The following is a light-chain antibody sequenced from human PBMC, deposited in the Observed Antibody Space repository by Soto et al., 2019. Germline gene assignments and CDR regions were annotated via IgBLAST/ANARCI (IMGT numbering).Light chain of an antibody. V-gene: IGKV1-39*01. CDR2: AAS. CDR1: QSIASY. J-gene: IGKJ1*01. Sequence: DIQMTQSPSSLSASVGDRVTITCRASQSIASYLNWYQQKPGKAPKLLIYAASSLQSGVPSRFSGSGSGTDFTLTISSLHPEDCATYYCQQSNIVPRTFGQGTKVEIK. CDR3: QQSNIVPRT.